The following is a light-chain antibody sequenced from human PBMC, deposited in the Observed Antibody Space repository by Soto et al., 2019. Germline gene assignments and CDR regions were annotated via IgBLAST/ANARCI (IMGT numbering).Light chain of an antibody. J-gene: IGKJ2*01. V-gene: IGKV3-20*01. Sequence: EFVLTQSPGTLSLSPGERATLSCRASQTFINNYLAWYQQKPGQAPRLLIHGASSRATGIPDRFSGSGSGTDFTLTISRLDPEDFAVYYCQLYGASLVTFGQGTKVDIK. CDR3: QLYGASLVT. CDR1: QTFINNY. CDR2: GAS.